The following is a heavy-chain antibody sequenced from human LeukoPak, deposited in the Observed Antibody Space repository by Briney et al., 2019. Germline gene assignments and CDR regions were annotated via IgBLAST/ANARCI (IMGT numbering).Heavy chain of an antibody. J-gene: IGHJ4*02. Sequence: GGSLRLSCAASGFTFSSYGMHWVRQAPGKGLEWVAVISYDGSNKYYADSVKGRFTISRDNSKNTLYLQMNSLRAEDTAVYYCAKSLSYYYDSSGYFHWGQGTLVTVSS. V-gene: IGHV3-30*18. D-gene: IGHD3-22*01. CDR2: ISYDGSNK. CDR1: GFTFSSYG. CDR3: AKSLSYYYDSSGYFH.